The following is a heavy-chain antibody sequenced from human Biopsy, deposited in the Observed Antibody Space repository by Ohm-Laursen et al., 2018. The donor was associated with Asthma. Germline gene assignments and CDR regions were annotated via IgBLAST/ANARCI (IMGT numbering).Heavy chain of an antibody. CDR3: ARTYYDFLTGQVKDVFGV. J-gene: IGHJ3*01. CDR2: VNTGNGDA. Sequence: PSVSASCKASGYNFISFAIHWGRQAPGQRLEWMGWVNTGNGDAKYSQKFQGRVTITRDTSASTAYMELRSLRSEDTATYYCARTYYDFLTGQVKDVFGVWGQGTMVTVSS. V-gene: IGHV1-3*04. CDR1: GYNFISFA. D-gene: IGHD3-9*01.